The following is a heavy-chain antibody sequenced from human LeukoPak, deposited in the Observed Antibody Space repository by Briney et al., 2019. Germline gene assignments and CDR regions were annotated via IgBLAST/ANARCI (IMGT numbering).Heavy chain of an antibody. D-gene: IGHD1-26*01. V-gene: IGHV3-23*01. J-gene: IGHJ4*02. Sequence: GGSLRLSCAASGFTFSSYAMSWVRQAPGKGLEWVSAISGSGGSTYYADSVKGRFTISRDNSKNTLYLQMNSLRAEDTAVYYCAKVRGGSYYTGFDYWGQGTLVTVSP. CDR3: AKVRGGSYYTGFDY. CDR2: ISGSGGST. CDR1: GFTFSSYA.